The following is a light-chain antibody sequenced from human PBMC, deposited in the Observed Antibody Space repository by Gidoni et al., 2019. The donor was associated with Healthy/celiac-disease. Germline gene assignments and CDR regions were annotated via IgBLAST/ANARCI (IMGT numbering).Light chain of an antibody. J-gene: IGKJ2*01. CDR1: QSILYTPDSKNY. V-gene: IGKV4-1*01. CDR2: WTS. CDR3: QQYYTTPYT. Sequence: DIVMTQSPDSLAVSLGERATLNCKSSQSILYTPDSKNYLAWYQQKPGQPPKLLIYWTSTRESGVPDRFSGSGSGTDFTLTISSLQAEDVAVYYCQQYYTTPYTFGQGTKLEIK.